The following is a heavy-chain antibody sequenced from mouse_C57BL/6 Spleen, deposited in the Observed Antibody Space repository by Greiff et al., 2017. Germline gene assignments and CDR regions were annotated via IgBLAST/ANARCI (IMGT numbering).Heavy chain of an antibody. Sequence: VQLQQSGTELVKPGASVKLSCKASGYTFTSYWMHWVKQRPGQGLEWIGNINPSNGGTNYNEKFKSKATLTVDKSSSTAYMQLSSLTSEDSAVYYCARGIYYDYDAGAYWGQGTLVTVSA. V-gene: IGHV1-53*01. CDR3: ARGIYYDYDAGAY. J-gene: IGHJ3*01. D-gene: IGHD2-4*01. CDR2: INPSNGGT. CDR1: GYTFTSYW.